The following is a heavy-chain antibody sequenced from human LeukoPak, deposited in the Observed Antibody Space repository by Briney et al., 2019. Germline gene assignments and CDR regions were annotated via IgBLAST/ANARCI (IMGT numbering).Heavy chain of an antibody. J-gene: IGHJ4*02. CDR3: ARDFYYGSGSLDY. Sequence: GRSLTLSCAASGFTFTSYWLHWVRQAAGKGLVWVSRIPSDGRSTGYADSVKGRFTISRDNAKNTLFLQMDSLRAEDTAVYYCARDFYYGSGSLDYWGQGTLVTVSS. D-gene: IGHD3-10*01. CDR2: IPSDGRST. V-gene: IGHV3-74*01. CDR1: GFTFTSYW.